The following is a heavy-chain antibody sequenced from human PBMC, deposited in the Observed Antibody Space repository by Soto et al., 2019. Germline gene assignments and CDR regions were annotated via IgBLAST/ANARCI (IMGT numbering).Heavy chain of an antibody. Sequence: PGGSLRLSCASSGFTFRSYAMSLVRQAPGKGLEWVSAISGSGGSTYYADSVKGRFTISRDNSKNTLYLQMNSLRAEDTAVYYCAKATQSDILTGYYKLFNYFDYWGQGTLVTVSS. V-gene: IGHV3-23*01. D-gene: IGHD3-9*01. J-gene: IGHJ4*02. CDR2: ISGSGGST. CDR1: GFTFRSYA. CDR3: AKATQSDILTGYYKLFNYFDY.